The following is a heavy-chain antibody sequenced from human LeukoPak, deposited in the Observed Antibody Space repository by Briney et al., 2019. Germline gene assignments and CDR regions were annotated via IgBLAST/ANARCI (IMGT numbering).Heavy chain of an antibody. V-gene: IGHV4-39*01. CDR1: GGSISSSSYY. Sequence: TSETLSLTCTVSGGSISSSSYYWGWIRQPPGKGLEWIGSIYYSGSTYYNPSLKSRVTISVDTSKNQFSLKLSSVTAADTAVFYCVRYVVSGSGIYYFDYWGQGTLVTVSS. D-gene: IGHD3-10*01. CDR3: VRYVVSGSGIYYFDY. CDR2: IYYSGST. J-gene: IGHJ4*02.